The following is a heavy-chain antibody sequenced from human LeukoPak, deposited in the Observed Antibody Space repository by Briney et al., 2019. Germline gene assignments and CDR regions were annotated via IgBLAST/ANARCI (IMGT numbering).Heavy chain of an antibody. J-gene: IGHJ5*02. V-gene: IGHV4-61*02. Sequence: SETLSLTCTVSGGSISSGGYFWSWIRQPAGKGLEWIGRFYASGSTNYNPSLKSRVTISADTSKNQFSLKLSSVTAADTAVYYCAINSYYDILSWGQGTLVTVSS. CDR3: AINSYYDILS. CDR2: FYASGST. CDR1: GGSISSGGYF. D-gene: IGHD3-9*01.